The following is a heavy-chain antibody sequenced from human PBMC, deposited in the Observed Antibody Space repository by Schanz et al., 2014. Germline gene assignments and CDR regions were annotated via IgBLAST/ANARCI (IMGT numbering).Heavy chain of an antibody. V-gene: IGHV3-23*01. CDR3: ARKVVATIGGYYDN. J-gene: IGHJ4*02. CDR1: GFNFSSYS. D-gene: IGHD5-12*01. Sequence: EVQLLESGGGLVQPGGSLKLSCAASGFNFSSYSLNWVRQAPGKGLEWVSAISGSGGSTYYADSVKGRFTISRDNSKNTLYLQMNSLRAEDTAVYYCARKVVATIGGYYDNWGQGTLVIVSS. CDR2: ISGSGGST.